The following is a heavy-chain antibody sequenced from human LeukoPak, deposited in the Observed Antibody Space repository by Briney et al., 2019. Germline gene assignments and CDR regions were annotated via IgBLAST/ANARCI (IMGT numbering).Heavy chain of an antibody. V-gene: IGHV4-59*01. J-gene: IGHJ4*02. CDR2: IYYSGST. D-gene: IGHD3-22*01. Sequence: ASETPSLTCSVSDDSITMYYWTWIRQPPGKGLEWIGYIYYSGSTNYNPSLKSRVTISVDTSKNQFSLKLSSVTAADTAVYYCARSGVRDYYDSSGYPLDYWGQGTLVTVSS. CDR1: DDSITMYY. CDR3: ARSGVRDYYDSSGYPLDY.